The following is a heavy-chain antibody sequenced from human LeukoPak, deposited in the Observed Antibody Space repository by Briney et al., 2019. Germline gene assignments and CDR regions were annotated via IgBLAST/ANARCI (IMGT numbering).Heavy chain of an antibody. Sequence: ASVKVSCKASGYTFTGYYMRWVRQAPGQGLEWMGWINPNSGGTNYAQKFQGRVTMTRDTSISTAYMELSRLRSDDTAVYYCARHNTEVYCGGDCYYYYGMDVWGQGTTVTVSS. CDR3: ARHNTEVYCGGDCYYYYGMDV. CDR2: INPNSGGT. J-gene: IGHJ6*02. D-gene: IGHD2-21*02. V-gene: IGHV1-2*02. CDR1: GYTFTGYY.